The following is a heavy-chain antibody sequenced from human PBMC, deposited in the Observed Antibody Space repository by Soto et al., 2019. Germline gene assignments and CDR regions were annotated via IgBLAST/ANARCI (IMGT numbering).Heavy chain of an antibody. CDR2: IYRTGST. Sequence: QVQLQESGPGLVKPSGTLSLTCAVSGGSFTSNNWWTWVRQPPGQGLEWIGEIYRTGSTYYNPSLKSRVTISLDKSENQLSLKVTSLTAADTAVYYCASRDPGTSVDYWGQGTLVTVSS. D-gene: IGHD1-7*01. V-gene: IGHV4-4*02. CDR1: GGSFTSNNW. CDR3: ASRDPGTSVDY. J-gene: IGHJ4*02.